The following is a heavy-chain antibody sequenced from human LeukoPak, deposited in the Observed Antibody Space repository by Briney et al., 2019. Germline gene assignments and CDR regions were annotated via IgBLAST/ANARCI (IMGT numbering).Heavy chain of an antibody. CDR1: GFTFSSYS. D-gene: IGHD3-22*01. Sequence: GGSLRLSCAASGFTFSSYSMNWVRQAPGKGLEWVSSISSSSSYIYYADSVKGRFTISRDNSKNTLYLQMNSLRAEDTAVYYCAKVGDYYDSNLPDYWGQGTLVTVSS. CDR3: AKVGDYYDSNLPDY. CDR2: ISSSSSYI. V-gene: IGHV3-21*04. J-gene: IGHJ4*02.